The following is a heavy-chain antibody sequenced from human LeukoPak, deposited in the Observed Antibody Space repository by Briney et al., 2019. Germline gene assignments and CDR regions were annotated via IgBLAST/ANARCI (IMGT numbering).Heavy chain of an antibody. V-gene: IGHV3-11*04. Sequence: GGSLRLSCAASGFTFSDYYMSWIRQAPGKGLEWVSYISSSGSTIDYADSVKGRFTISRDNAKNSLYLQMNSLRAEDTAVYYCARLRISGYYDYWGQGTLVTVSS. D-gene: IGHD3-22*01. J-gene: IGHJ4*02. CDR2: ISSSGSTI. CDR3: ARLRISGYYDY. CDR1: GFTFSDYY.